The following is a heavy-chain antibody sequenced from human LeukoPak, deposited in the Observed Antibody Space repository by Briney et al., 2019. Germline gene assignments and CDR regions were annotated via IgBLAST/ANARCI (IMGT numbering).Heavy chain of an antibody. Sequence: ASVKVSCKASGYTFTSYDINWVRQATGQGLEWMGWMNPNSGNTGYAQKFQGRVTMTRNTSISTAYMELGSLRSEDTAVYYCARRSGYFYYYYYGMDVWGQGTTVTVSS. CDR1: GYTFTSYD. CDR3: ARRSGYFYYYYYGMDV. D-gene: IGHD3-3*01. V-gene: IGHV1-8*01. J-gene: IGHJ6*02. CDR2: MNPNSGNT.